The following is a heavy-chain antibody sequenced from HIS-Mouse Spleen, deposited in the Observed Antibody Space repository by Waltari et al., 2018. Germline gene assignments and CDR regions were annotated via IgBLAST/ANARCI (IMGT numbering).Heavy chain of an antibody. CDR2: IYPGDSDT. D-gene: IGHD6-19*01. Sequence: EVQLVQSGAEVKKPGESLKISCKGSGYSFTSYWIGWVRQMPGKGLEWMGIIYPGDSDTRYSPSFQGQVTISADKSISTAYLQWSSLKASDTAMYYCARESWYSSGPIGAFDIWGQGTMVTVSS. V-gene: IGHV5-51*03. CDR3: ARESWYSSGPIGAFDI. CDR1: GYSFTSYW. J-gene: IGHJ3*02.